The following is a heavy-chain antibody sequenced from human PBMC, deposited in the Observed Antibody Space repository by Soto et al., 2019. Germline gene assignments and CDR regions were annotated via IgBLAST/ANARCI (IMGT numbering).Heavy chain of an antibody. J-gene: IGHJ4*02. CDR1: GGSISSSSYY. Sequence: SETLSLTCTVSGGSISSSSYYWGWIRQPPGKGLEWIGSIYYSGSTYYNPSLKSRVTISVDTSKNQFSLKLSSVTAADTAVHYCARHYPNYYEKGYYFDYWGQGTLVTVSS. CDR3: ARHYPNYYEKGYYFDY. V-gene: IGHV4-39*01. CDR2: IYYSGST. D-gene: IGHD3-22*01.